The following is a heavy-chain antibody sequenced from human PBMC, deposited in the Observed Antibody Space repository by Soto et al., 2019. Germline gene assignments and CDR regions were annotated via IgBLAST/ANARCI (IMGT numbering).Heavy chain of an antibody. V-gene: IGHV1-18*01. Sequence: ASVKVSCKASGYTFTSYGISWVRQAPGQGLEWMGWISAYNGNTNYAQKLQGRVTMTTDTSTSTAYMELRSLGSDDTAVYYCARDGPEYWNDPSYYYYGMDVWGQGTTVTVSS. CDR3: ARDGPEYWNDPSYYYYGMDV. D-gene: IGHD1-1*01. CDR2: ISAYNGNT. CDR1: GYTFTSYG. J-gene: IGHJ6*02.